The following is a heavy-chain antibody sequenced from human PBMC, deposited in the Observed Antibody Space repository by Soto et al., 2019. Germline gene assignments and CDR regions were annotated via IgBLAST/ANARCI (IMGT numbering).Heavy chain of an antibody. Sequence: PGGSLRLSCAASGFTFSSYSMNWVRQAPGKGLEWVSYISSSSSTIYYADSVKGRFAISRDNAKNSLYLQMNSLRDEDTAVYYCARYRREDIVVVPAAMLYYYYGMDVWGQGTTVTVPS. D-gene: IGHD2-2*01. CDR2: ISSSSSTI. V-gene: IGHV3-48*02. CDR3: ARYRREDIVVVPAAMLYYYYGMDV. J-gene: IGHJ6*02. CDR1: GFTFSSYS.